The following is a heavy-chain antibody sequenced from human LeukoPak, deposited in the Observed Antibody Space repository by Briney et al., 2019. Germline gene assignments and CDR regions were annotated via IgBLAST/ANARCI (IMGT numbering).Heavy chain of an antibody. V-gene: IGHV4-30-2*01. CDR1: GGSISSGGYY. Sequence: PSGTLSLTCTVSGGSISSGGYYWSWIRQPPGKGLEWIGYIYHSGSTYYNPSLKSRVTISVDRSKNQFSLKLSSVTAADTAVYYCARHITVSYDAFDLWGRGTMVTVSS. J-gene: IGHJ3*01. D-gene: IGHD6-19*01. CDR3: ARHITVSYDAFDL. CDR2: IYHSGST.